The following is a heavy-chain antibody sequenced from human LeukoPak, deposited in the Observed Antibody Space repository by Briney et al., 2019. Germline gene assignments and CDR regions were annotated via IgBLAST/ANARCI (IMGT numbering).Heavy chain of an antibody. CDR1: GFTISAYW. Sequence: GGSLRLSCVASGFTISAYWMHWVRQGPGKGLVWVSRISSDGSSTSYADSMKGRFTISRDNAKNTLYLQMSSLRAEDTAVYYCARSLGWYGYWGQGTLVTVSS. J-gene: IGHJ4*02. CDR2: ISSDGSST. V-gene: IGHV3-74*01. D-gene: IGHD6-19*01. CDR3: ARSLGWYGY.